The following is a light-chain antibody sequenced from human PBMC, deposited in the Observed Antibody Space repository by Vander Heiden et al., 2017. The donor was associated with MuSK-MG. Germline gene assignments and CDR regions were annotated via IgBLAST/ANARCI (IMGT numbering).Light chain of an antibody. CDR2: EVS. Sequence: QSAMTQPASVSGSPGQSVTLSCTGTSSDVCGYNYVSWYQQHPGKAHKLMIYEVSNRPSGVSNSFSGSKFCNTASLTISGLQAEDEAEYYCSSYTSSSTWVFGGGTKLTVL. CDR1: SSDVCGYNY. J-gene: IGLJ3*02. V-gene: IGLV2-14*01. CDR3: SSYTSSSTWV.